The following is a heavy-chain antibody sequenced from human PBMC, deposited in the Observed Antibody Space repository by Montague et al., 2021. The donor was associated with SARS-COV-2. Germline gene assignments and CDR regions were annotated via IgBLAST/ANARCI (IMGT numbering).Heavy chain of an antibody. V-gene: IGHV6-1*01. CDR3: ARVPSSSWYFEY. CDR1: GDSVSSNLAT. J-gene: IGHJ4*02. CDR2: TYYRSKWYN. D-gene: IGHD6-13*01. Sequence: CAISGDSVSSNLATWNWIRQSPSRGLEWLGRTYYRSKWYNDYAESVKSRITIDPDTSKHQFSLHLNSVTPEDTAVYYCARVPSSSWYFEYWGQGTLVTVSS.